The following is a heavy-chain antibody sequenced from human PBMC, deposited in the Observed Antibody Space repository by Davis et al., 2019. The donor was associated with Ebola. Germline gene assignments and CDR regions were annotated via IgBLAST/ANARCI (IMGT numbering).Heavy chain of an antibody. CDR2: ISYDGSNK. V-gene: IGHV3-30*19. Sequence: GESLKISCAASGFTFSSYGMHWVRQAPGKGLEWVAVISYDGSNKYYADSVKGRFTISRDNSKNTLYLQMNSLRAAETAVYYCARDRSAGYSSSWYRLGLTVGAFDIWGQGTMVTVSS. D-gene: IGHD6-13*01. CDR3: ARDRSAGYSSSWYRLGLTVGAFDI. J-gene: IGHJ3*02. CDR1: GFTFSSYG.